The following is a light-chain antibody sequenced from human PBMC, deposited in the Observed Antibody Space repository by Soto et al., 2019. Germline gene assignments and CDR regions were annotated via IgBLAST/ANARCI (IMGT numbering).Light chain of an antibody. CDR2: GAS. Sequence: EIVMTQSPATLSVSPGERATLSCRASQSVSSDLAWYQQRPGQAPRLLIYGASTRATGIPARFSGSGSGTEFTLTISSLQSEDFALYYYQQYNDWPPKQYTFGQGTKLEI. J-gene: IGKJ2*01. CDR1: QSVSSD. CDR3: QQYNDWPPKQYT. V-gene: IGKV3-15*01.